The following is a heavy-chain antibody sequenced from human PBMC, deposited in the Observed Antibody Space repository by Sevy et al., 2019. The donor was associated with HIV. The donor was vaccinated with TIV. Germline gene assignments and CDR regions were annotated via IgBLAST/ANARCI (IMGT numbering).Heavy chain of an antibody. CDR3: ARDCNSNTCLWGLDV. V-gene: IGHV3-7*03. Sequence: GGSLRLSCAASGFTFSRYWMSWVRQAPGKGLEWVANIKVDGSEKYYVDSVKGRFTISRDNAKNSLYLQMNSLRAEDTAVYYGARDCNSNTCLWGLDVWGQGTTVTVSS. CDR2: IKVDGSEK. CDR1: GFTFSRYW. J-gene: IGHJ6*02. D-gene: IGHD2-2*01.